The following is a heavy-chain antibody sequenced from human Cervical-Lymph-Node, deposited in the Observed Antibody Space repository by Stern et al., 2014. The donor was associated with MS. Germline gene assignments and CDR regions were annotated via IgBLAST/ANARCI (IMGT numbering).Heavy chain of an antibody. V-gene: IGHV1-2*02. J-gene: IGHJ4*02. Sequence: MQLVESGAEVKKPGASVKVSCRSSGYSFTDYYFHWVRQAPGQGLEWMGCINPRNGVKQYAQQFQGRVTMTRGSSMNTAFMEMNRLRSDDTAVYYCQAFPAYWGQGTLITVSS. CDR1: GYSFTDYY. CDR3: QAFPAY. CDR2: INPRNGVK.